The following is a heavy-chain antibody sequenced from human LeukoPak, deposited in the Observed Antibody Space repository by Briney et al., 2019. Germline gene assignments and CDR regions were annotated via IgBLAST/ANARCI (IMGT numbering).Heavy chain of an antibody. CDR1: GGSIATSSYY. D-gene: IGHD3-22*01. CDR3: ARLYYFDGSGYYPYYFNF. Sequence: SETLSLTCTVSGGSIATSSYYWGWIRQPPGKGLEWIGSISHIGTTYYNPSLKSRVTISVDTSKNQFSLKLSSVTAADTAVYYCARLYYFDGSGYYPYYFNFWGQGTLVTVSS. CDR2: ISHIGTT. J-gene: IGHJ4*02. V-gene: IGHV4-39*01.